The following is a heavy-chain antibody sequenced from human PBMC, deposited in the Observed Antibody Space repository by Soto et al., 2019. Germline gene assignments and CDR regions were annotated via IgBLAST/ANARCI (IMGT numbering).Heavy chain of an antibody. Sequence: EVQLVESGGGLVQPGRSLRLSCAASGFTFDDYAMHWVRQAPGKGLEWVSGISWNSGSIGYADSVKGRFTISRDNAKNPLYLQMNSLRAEDTALYYCAKDLRRKPDAFYIWGQGTMVTVSS. D-gene: IGHD3-16*01. V-gene: IGHV3-9*01. CDR1: GFTFDDYA. CDR3: AKDLRRKPDAFYI. CDR2: ISWNSGSI. J-gene: IGHJ3*02.